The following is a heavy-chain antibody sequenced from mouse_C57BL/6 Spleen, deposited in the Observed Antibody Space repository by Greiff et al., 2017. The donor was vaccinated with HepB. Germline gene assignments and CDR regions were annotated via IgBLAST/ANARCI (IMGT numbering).Heavy chain of an antibody. CDR3: AKGKAYYFDY. CDR2: IYPGDGDT. D-gene: IGHD1-3*01. Sequence: VQLQQSGPELVKPGASVNISCKASGYAFSSSWMNWVKQRPGKGLEWIGRIYPGDGDTNYNGKFKGKATLTADKSSSTAYMQLSSLTSEDSAVYFCAKGKAYYFDYWGQGTTLTGSS. V-gene: IGHV1-82*01. J-gene: IGHJ2*01. CDR1: GYAFSSSW.